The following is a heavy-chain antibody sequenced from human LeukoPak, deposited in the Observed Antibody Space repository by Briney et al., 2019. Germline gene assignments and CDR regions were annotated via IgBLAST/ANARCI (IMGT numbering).Heavy chain of an antibody. J-gene: IGHJ4*02. CDR2: ITTSDGNT. CDR3: AKDGGLWVSAHWGDS. CDR1: GFSFNDAW. D-gene: IGHD7-27*01. Sequence: PGGSLRLSCAACGFSFNDAWMSWVRQAPGKGLEWVSTITTSDGNTYYADSVKGRFTVSRDNSKNTLFLQMNSLRAEDTAVYYCAKDGGLWVSAHWGDSWGRGTLVTVSS. V-gene: IGHV3-23*01.